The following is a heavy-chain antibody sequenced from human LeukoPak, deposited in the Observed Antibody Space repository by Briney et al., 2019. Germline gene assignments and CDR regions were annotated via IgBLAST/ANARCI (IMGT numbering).Heavy chain of an antibody. Sequence: PGGSLRHSCAAFGFTFSSYSMNWVRQAPGKGLEWVSYMSSSSDTIYYADSVKGRFTISRDNAKSSLFLQMNSLRAEDTAIYYCACGVDFSSGSKRGFDYWGLGTLVTVSS. CDR2: MSSSSDTI. CDR1: GFTFSSYS. CDR3: ACGVDFSSGSKRGFDY. J-gene: IGHJ4*02. D-gene: IGHD3-3*01. V-gene: IGHV3-48*01.